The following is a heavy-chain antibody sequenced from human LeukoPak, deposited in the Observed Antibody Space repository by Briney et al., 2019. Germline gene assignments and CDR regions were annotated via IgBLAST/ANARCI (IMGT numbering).Heavy chain of an antibody. CDR2: VWYDGTTK. CDR3: ARDSEGGGVAY. V-gene: IGHV3-33*01. J-gene: IGHJ4*02. Sequence: PGGSLRLSFAASGFTLSNYGMHWVRQAPGKGLEWMAVVWYDGTTKYYADSVRGRFTISRENSKNTLYLQMNSLRAEDTALYYCARDSEGGGVAYWGQGTLVTVSS. D-gene: IGHD1-26*01. CDR1: GFTLSNYG.